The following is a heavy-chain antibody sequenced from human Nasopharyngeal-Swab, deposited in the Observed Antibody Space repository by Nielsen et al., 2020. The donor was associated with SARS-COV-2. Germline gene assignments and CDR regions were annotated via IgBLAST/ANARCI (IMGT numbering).Heavy chain of an antibody. D-gene: IGHD5-12*01. J-gene: IGHJ4*02. Sequence: WVRPAPGQGLEWMGGIIPIFGTANYAQKFQGRVTITADEYTSTAYMELSSLRSEDAAVYYCARDQRRGYSGYDHAYFDYWGQGTLVTVSS. CDR2: IIPIFGTA. V-gene: IGHV1-69*01. CDR3: ARDQRRGYSGYDHAYFDY.